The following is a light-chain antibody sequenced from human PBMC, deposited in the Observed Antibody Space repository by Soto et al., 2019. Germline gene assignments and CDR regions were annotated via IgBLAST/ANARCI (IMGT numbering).Light chain of an antibody. CDR2: GHN. CDR3: SSHAGNNNYV. V-gene: IGLV1-40*01. CDR1: YSNIGAGYE. J-gene: IGLJ1*01. Sequence: QSVLTQPPSVSGAPGQRVTISCTGSYSNIGAGYEVHWYQQIPGTAPKLLVSGHNNRPSGVPDRFSGSKSGNTASLTVSGLQTEDEADYYCSSHAGNNNYVFGTGTKVTVL.